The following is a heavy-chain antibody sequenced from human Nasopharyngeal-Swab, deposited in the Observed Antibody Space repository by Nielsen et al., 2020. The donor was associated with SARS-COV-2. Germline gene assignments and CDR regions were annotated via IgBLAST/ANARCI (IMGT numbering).Heavy chain of an antibody. D-gene: IGHD1-1*01. CDR2: ISYDGSNK. J-gene: IGHJ3*02. CDR1: GFTFSSYG. CDR3: AGHLQDAFDI. Sequence: GESLKISCAASGFTFSSYGMHWVRQAPGKGLEWVAVISYDGSNKYYADSVKGRFTISRDNSKNTLYLQMNSLRAEDTAVYYFAGHLQDAFDIWGQGTMVTVSS. V-gene: IGHV3-30*03.